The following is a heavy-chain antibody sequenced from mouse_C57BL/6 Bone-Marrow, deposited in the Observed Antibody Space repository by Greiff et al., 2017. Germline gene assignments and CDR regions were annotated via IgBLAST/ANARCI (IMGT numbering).Heavy chain of an antibody. CDR3: ARPAYYFDY. CDR2: INPNNGTT. J-gene: IGHJ2*01. CDR1: GYSFTDYN. Sequence: EVQLQQSGPELVTPGASVTISCKASGYSFTDYNMNWVKQSNGKSLEWIGVINPNNGTTSYNQKFKGKDTLTVDQSSSTAYMQLNSLTSEDSAVXYSARPAYYFDYWGQGTTLTVSS. V-gene: IGHV1-39*01.